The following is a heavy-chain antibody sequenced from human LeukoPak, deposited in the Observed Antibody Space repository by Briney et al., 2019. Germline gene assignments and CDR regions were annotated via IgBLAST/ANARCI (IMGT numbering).Heavy chain of an antibody. CDR1: GFTFKNHS. D-gene: IGHD2-15*01. J-gene: IGHJ4*02. CDR2: ISSSGGTI. CDR3: AKSGLNRFDY. Sequence: GGSLRLSCEASGFTFKNHSMNWVRQAPGRGLEWVSFISSSGGTIYYADSVKGRFTISRDNVNNSLHLLMNSLRAEDTAVYYCAKSGLNRFDYWGQGTLVTVSS. V-gene: IGHV3-48*01.